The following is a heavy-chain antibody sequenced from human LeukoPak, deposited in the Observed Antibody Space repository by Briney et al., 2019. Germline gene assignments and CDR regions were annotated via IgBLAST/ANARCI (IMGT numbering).Heavy chain of an antibody. CDR1: GGSITTHY. CDR3: ARNLGYNWFGP. D-gene: IGHD1-26*01. Sequence: SETLSLTCTVPGGSITTHYWSWIRHPAGKGLEWIGRIHTSGSTNYNPSLEGRATMSLDTSKNQFSLNLSSVTAADTALYYCARNLGYNWFGPWGQGTLVTVSS. V-gene: IGHV4-4*07. CDR2: IHTSGST. J-gene: IGHJ5*02.